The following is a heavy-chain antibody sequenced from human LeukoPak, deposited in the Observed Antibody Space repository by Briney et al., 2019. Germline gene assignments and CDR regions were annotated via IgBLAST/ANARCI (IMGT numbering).Heavy chain of an antibody. CDR1: GFTFSSYA. D-gene: IGHD3-10*01. CDR2: IRGSSGST. Sequence: GGSLRLSCAASGFTFSSYAMSWVRQAQGKGLEWVSAIRGSSGSTYYADSVKGRFTISRDNSKNTLYLQMNSLRAEDTAVYYCAKEMRFGELSSYYYYYGMDVWGQGTTVTVSS. CDR3: AKEMRFGELSSYYYYYGMDV. J-gene: IGHJ6*02. V-gene: IGHV3-23*01.